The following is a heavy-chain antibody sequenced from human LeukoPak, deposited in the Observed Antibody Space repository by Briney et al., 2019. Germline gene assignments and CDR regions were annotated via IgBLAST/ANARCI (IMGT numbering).Heavy chain of an antibody. CDR1: GFTFSSYS. CDR3: ARESRGWFDP. D-gene: IGHD5-24*01. J-gene: IGHJ5*02. CDR2: ISSSSSYI. V-gene: IGHV3-21*01. Sequence: PGGSLRPSCAASGFTFSSYSMNWVRQAPGKGLEWVSSISSSSSYIYYADSVKGRFTISRDNAKNSLYLQMNSLRAEDTAVYYCARESRGWFDPWGQGTLVTVSS.